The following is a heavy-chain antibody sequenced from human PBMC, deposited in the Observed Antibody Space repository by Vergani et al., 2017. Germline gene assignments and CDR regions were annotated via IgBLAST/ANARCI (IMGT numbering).Heavy chain of an antibody. Sequence: QVQLQESGPGLVKPSETLSLTCAVSGYSISSGYYWGWIRQPPGKGLEWIGSTYHSGSTYYNPSLKSRVTISVDTSKNQFSLTLSSVTAADTAVYYCARHLSPTSYYKIFTGPDNWFDPWGQGPLVTVSS. V-gene: IGHV4-38-2*01. J-gene: IGHJ5*02. CDR2: TYHSGST. CDR3: ARHLSPTSYYKIFTGPDNWFDP. CDR1: GYSISSGYY. D-gene: IGHD3-9*01.